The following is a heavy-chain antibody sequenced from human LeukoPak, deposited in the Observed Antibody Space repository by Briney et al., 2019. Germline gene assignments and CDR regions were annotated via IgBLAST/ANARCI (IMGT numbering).Heavy chain of an antibody. V-gene: IGHV4-34*01. CDR2: INRSGST. D-gene: IGHD6-13*01. CDR1: GGSFSGYY. CDR3: ARGLLFFMGSSWPNWFDP. Sequence: SETLSLTCAVYGGSFSGYYWSWIRQPPGKGLEWIGEINRSGSTNYNPSLKSRVTISVDTSKNQFSLKLSSVTAADTAVYYCARGLLFFMGSSWPNWFDPWGQGTLVTVSS. J-gene: IGHJ5*02.